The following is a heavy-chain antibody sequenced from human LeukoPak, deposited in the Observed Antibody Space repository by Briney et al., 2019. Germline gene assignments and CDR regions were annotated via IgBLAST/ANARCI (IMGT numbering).Heavy chain of an antibody. Sequence: GGSLRLSCAASGFTFSDYGIHWVRQAPGKGLEWVAVIWYDGTNKYYGDSVKGRFTISRDNAKNSLYLQMNSLRAEDTAVYYCARAFRLYGMDVWGKGTTVTVSS. CDR1: GFTFSDYG. D-gene: IGHD2/OR15-2a*01. CDR3: ARAFRLYGMDV. CDR2: IWYDGTNK. V-gene: IGHV3-33*01. J-gene: IGHJ6*04.